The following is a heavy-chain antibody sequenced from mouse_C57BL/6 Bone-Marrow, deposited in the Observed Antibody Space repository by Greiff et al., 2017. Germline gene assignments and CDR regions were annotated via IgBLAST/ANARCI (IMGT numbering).Heavy chain of an antibody. CDR2: IYPGSGNT. D-gene: IGHD1-1*01. CDR1: GYSFTSYY. CDR3: AREEDYYVFMDY. V-gene: IGHV1-66*01. Sequence: VKLQESGPELVKPGASVKISCKASGYSFTSYYIHWVKQRPGQGLEWIGWIYPGSGNTKYNEKFKGKATLTADTSSSTAYMQLSSLTSEDSAVYYCAREEDYYVFMDYWGQGTSVTVSS. J-gene: IGHJ4*01.